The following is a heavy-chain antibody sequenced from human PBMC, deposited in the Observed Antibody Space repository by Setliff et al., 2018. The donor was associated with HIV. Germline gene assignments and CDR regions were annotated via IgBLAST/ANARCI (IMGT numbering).Heavy chain of an antibody. CDR3: TRDGSADYVL. J-gene: IGHJ4*02. CDR1: GFTFGDYA. D-gene: IGHD4-17*01. V-gene: IGHV3-49*04. Sequence: PGGSLSLSCTGSGFTFGDYAVSWVRQAPGKGLEWVGFIRSQAYGGTAEYAASVKGRFTISRDDSESIAYLQMNSLKTDDTAVYYCTRDGSADYVLRGQGTLVTVSS. CDR2: IRSQAYGGTA.